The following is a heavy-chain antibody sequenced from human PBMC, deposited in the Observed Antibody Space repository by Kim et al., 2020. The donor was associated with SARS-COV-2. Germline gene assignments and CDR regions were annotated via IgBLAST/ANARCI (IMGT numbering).Heavy chain of an antibody. D-gene: IGHD3-22*01. V-gene: IGHV3-23*01. CDR2: ISGSGGST. Sequence: GGSLRLSCAASGFTFSSYAMSWVRQAPGKGLEWVSAISGSGGSTYYADSVKGRFTISRDNSKNTLYLQMNSLRAEDTAVYYCAKMGRESYYDSSRPYYYYGMDVWGQGTTVTVSS. CDR1: GFTFSSYA. CDR3: AKMGRESYYDSSRPYYYYGMDV. J-gene: IGHJ6*02.